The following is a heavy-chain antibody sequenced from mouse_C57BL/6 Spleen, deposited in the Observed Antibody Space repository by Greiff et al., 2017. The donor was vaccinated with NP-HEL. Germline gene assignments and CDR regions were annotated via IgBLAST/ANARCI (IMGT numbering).Heavy chain of an antibody. D-gene: IGHD2-2*01. CDR1: GYAFSSYW. Sequence: QVQLQQSGAELVKPGASVKISCKASGYAFSSYWMNWVKQRPGKGLEWIGQIYPGDGDTNYNGKFKGKATLTADKSSSTAYMQLSSLTSEDSAVYFCARRVYGYDGSFDYWGQGTTLTVSS. J-gene: IGHJ2*01. CDR3: ARRVYGYDGSFDY. V-gene: IGHV1-80*01. CDR2: IYPGDGDT.